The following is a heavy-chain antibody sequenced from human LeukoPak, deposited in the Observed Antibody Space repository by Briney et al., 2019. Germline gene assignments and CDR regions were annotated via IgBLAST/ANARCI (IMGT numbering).Heavy chain of an antibody. J-gene: IGHJ4*02. V-gene: IGHV4-39*07. D-gene: IGHD3-10*01. CDR1: GGSISSGDYY. Sequence: SETLSLTCTVSGGSISSGDYYWGWIRQPPGKGLEWIGSIYYSGSTYYNPSLKSRVTISVDTSKNQFSLKLSSVTAADTAVYYCAREIITMVRGVKEPFDYWGQGTLVTVSS. CDR2: IYYSGST. CDR3: AREIITMVRGVKEPFDY.